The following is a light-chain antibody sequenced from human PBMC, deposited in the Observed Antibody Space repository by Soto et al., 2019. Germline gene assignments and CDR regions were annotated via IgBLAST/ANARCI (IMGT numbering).Light chain of an antibody. CDR2: DVS. Sequence: QSALTQPRSVSGSPGQSVTISCTGTSSDVGGYNYVSWYQQHPGKAPKLMIYDVSKRPSGVPDRFSGSKSGNTASLTISGLQADDEADYYCCSYAGSYNWLFGGGTKLTVL. CDR1: SSDVGGYNY. CDR3: CSYAGSYNWL. V-gene: IGLV2-11*01. J-gene: IGLJ2*01.